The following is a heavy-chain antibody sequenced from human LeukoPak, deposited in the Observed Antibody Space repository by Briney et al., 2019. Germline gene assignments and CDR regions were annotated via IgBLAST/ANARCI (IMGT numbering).Heavy chain of an antibody. V-gene: IGHV4-59*08. D-gene: IGHD6-13*01. CDR2: IYYSGST. CDR3: ASRQYSSSWYGFDY. J-gene: IGHJ4*02. CDR1: GGSISSYY. Sequence: SETPSLTCTVSGGSISSYYWSWIRQPPGKGLEWIGYIYYSGSTNYNPSLKSRVTISVDTSKNQFSLKLSSVTAADTAVYYCASRQYSSSWYGFDYWGQGTLVTVSS.